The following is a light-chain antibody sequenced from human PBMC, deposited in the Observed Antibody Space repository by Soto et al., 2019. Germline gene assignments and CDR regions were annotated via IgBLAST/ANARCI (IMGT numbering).Light chain of an antibody. J-gene: IGKJ1*01. CDR2: DAS. Sequence: DIQMTQSPSTLSASVGDRVTIICRASQGLSSWLAWYQQKPGKGPKPLIHDASTLESGVPSRFSGYESGAEFALTIRSLQAEDFATYYCQQYNTYWTFGQGTKGDIK. CDR3: QQYNTYWT. V-gene: IGKV1-5*02. CDR1: QGLSSW.